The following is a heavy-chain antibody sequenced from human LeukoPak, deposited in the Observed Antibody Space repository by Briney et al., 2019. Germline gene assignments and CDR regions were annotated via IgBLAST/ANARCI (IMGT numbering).Heavy chain of an antibody. D-gene: IGHD4-23*01. CDR1: GGSISSYY. J-gene: IGHJ3*02. Sequence: SETQSLTCTVSGGSISSYYWSWIRQPPGKGLEGIGYIYYSGSTNYNPSLKSRVTISVDTSKNQFSLKLRSVTAADTAMYYCARHQRGNSDAFDIWGQGTMVTVSS. V-gene: IGHV4-59*01. CDR2: IYYSGST. CDR3: ARHQRGNSDAFDI.